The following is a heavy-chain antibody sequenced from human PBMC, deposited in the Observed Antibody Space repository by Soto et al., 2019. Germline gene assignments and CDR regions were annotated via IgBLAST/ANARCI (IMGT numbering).Heavy chain of an antibody. Sequence: QVTLKESGPVLVKPTETLTLTCTVSGFSLSNARMGVSWIRQPQGKALEWLAHIFSNDEKSYSTSLKIRLTISKVTSKRQVVRTMTNMDPVDTATYYCARIVRSSSGWLSEYFQHLGQCTLVTVSS. D-gene: IGHD6-19*01. CDR1: GFSLSNARMG. CDR3: ARIVRSSSGWLSEYFQH. CDR2: IFSNDEK. V-gene: IGHV2-26*01. J-gene: IGHJ1*01.